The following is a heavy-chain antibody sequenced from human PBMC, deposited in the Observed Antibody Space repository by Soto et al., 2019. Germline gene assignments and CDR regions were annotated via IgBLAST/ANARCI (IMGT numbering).Heavy chain of an antibody. J-gene: IGHJ4*02. CDR1: GGSVSSNSYS. D-gene: IGHD4-17*01. Sequence: SETLSLTCTVSGGSVSSNSYSWGWIRQSPGKGLEWIGTIYSSENTYYNPSLLSRVTISVDTSMNEFSLKLSSVTAVDTAVYYCARATSRYGDYNYWGQGTLVTVSS. CDR2: IYSSENT. V-gene: IGHV4-39*07. CDR3: ARATSRYGDYNY.